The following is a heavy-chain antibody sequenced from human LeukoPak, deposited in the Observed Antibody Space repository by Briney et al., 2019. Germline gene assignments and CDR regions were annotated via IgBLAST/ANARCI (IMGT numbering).Heavy chain of an antibody. V-gene: IGHV3-30*04. J-gene: IGHJ4*02. CDR3: ARDYSGNYCFDY. CDR1: GFTFSNHG. Sequence: GRSLRLSCAASGFTFSNHGMHWVRQAPGKGLEWVALISYDGSKRYHADSVKGRFTISRDDSKNTLYLQMNSLTAEDTALYYCARDYSGNYCFDYWGQGTLVTVSS. D-gene: IGHD1-26*01. CDR2: ISYDGSKR.